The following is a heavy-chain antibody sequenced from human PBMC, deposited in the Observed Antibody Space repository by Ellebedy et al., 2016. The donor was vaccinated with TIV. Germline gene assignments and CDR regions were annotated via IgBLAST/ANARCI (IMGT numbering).Heavy chain of an antibody. CDR1: AYTFTSFG. CDR3: ARVSVDVVIGYHYFYMDI. D-gene: IGHD6-6*01. V-gene: IGHV1-18*01. Sequence: ASVKVSXXASAYTFTSFGLSWVRQAPGQGLEWMGWISAYNGDINYAQNFQGRVAMTTDTATSTVYVDLRSLRSDDTAVYYCARVSVDVVIGYHYFYMDIWGKGTTVTVSS. CDR2: ISAYNGDI. J-gene: IGHJ6*03.